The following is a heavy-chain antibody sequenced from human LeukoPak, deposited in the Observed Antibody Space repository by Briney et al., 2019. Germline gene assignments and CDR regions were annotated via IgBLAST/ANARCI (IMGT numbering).Heavy chain of an antibody. CDR2: IYTSGTT. J-gene: IGHJ4*02. CDR1: GGSISGYY. D-gene: IGHD3-22*01. Sequence: SETLSLTCTVSGGSISGYYWTWVRQPAGKGLEWIGRIYTSGTTNYNPSLKSRLTISLDTYKNHFSLKLTSVTAADTAVYYCARGDRDLGYWGQATLVTVSS. V-gene: IGHV4-4*07. CDR3: ARGDRDLGY.